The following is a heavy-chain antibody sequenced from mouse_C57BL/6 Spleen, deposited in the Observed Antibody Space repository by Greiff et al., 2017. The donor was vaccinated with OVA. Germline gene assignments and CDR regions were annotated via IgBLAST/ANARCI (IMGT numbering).Heavy chain of an antibody. CDR2: ILPGSGGT. CDR1: GYTFTGYW. CDR3: ARTGFFAMDY. D-gene: IGHD4-1*01. V-gene: IGHV1-9*01. Sequence: VQLVESGAELMKPGASVKLSCKATGYTFTGYWIEWVKQRPGHGLEWIGEILPGSGGTNYNEKFKGKATFTADTSSNTAYMQLSSLTTEDSAIYYCARTGFFAMDYWGQGTSVTVSS. J-gene: IGHJ4*01.